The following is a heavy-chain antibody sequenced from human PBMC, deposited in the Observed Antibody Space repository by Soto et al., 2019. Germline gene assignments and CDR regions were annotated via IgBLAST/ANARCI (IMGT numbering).Heavy chain of an antibody. Sequence: QVQLVQSGAEVKKPGSSVKVSCKASGGTFSSYAISWVRQAPGQGLEWMGPVIPIFGTANYGQKFQGRVTITADESTSTAYMELSSLRSEDTAVYYCANYPYYYDSRGYYYFDYWGQGTLVTVSS. D-gene: IGHD3-22*01. J-gene: IGHJ4*02. CDR2: VIPIFGTA. V-gene: IGHV1-69*01. CDR1: GGTFSSYA. CDR3: ANYPYYYDSRGYYYFDY.